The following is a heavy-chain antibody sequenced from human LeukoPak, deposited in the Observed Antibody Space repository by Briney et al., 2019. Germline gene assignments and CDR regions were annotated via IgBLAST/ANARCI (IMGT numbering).Heavy chain of an antibody. D-gene: IGHD3-22*01. CDR2: INHSGST. CDR3: ARGYLVGYYDSSGYYYYFDY. CDR1: GGSFSGYY. V-gene: IGHV4-34*01. J-gene: IGHJ4*02. Sequence: SETLSLTCAVDGGSFSGYYWSWIRQPPGKGLEWIGEINHSGSTNYNPSLKSRVTISVDTSKTQFSLKLSSVTAADTAVYYCARGYLVGYYDSSGYYYYFDYWGQGTLVTVSS.